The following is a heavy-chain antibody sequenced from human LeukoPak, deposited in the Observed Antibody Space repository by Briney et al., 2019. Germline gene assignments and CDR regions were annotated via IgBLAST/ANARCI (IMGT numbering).Heavy chain of an antibody. Sequence: SETLSLTCTVSGGSISSYYWSWIRQPPGKGLEWIGYIYYSGSTNYNPSLKSRVTISVETSKNQFSLKLSSVTAADTAVYYCAREATDSGSYYWFDPWGQGTLVTVSS. CDR1: GGSISSYY. V-gene: IGHV4-59*01. CDR3: AREATDSGSYYWFDP. J-gene: IGHJ5*02. CDR2: IYYSGST. D-gene: IGHD1-26*01.